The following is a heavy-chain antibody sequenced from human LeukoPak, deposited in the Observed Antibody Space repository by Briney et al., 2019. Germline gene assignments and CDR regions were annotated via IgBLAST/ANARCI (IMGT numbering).Heavy chain of an antibody. D-gene: IGHD4-17*01. CDR3: ASKGRGYGDFHDAFDL. CDR2: IVVGSGNT. J-gene: IGHJ3*01. V-gene: IGHV1-58*01. CDR1: GFTFTSSA. Sequence: GTSVKVSCKASGFTFTSSAVQWVRQARGQRLEWIGWIVVGSGNTNYAQRFQERVTITRDTSASTAYMELTSLRSEDTAVYYCASKGRGYGDFHDAFDLWGQGTMVTVSS.